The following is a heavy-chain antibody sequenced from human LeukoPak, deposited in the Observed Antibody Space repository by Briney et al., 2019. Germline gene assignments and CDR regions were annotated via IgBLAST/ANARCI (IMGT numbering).Heavy chain of an antibody. CDR1: GGSISSSSYY. D-gene: IGHD1-26*01. Sequence: SETLSLTCTVSGGSISSSSYYWGWIRQPPGKGLEWIGSIYYSGSTYYNPSLKSRVTTSVDTSKNQFSLKLSSVTAADTAVYYCARHLTPSAGIVGATNYFDYWGQGTLVTVSS. CDR3: ARHLTPSAGIVGATNYFDY. J-gene: IGHJ4*02. CDR2: IYYSGST. V-gene: IGHV4-39*01.